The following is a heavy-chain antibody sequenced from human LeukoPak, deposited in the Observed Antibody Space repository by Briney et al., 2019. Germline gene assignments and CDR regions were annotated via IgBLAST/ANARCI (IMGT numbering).Heavy chain of an antibody. CDR2: IYYSGST. CDR1: GGSISSSSYY. Sequence: SETLSLTCTVSGGSISSSSYYWGWIRQPPGKGLEWIGSIYYSGSTYYNPSLKSRVTISVDTSKNQFSLKLSSVTAADTAVYYCARLSSSSSTALDYWGRGTLVTVSS. V-gene: IGHV4-39*01. CDR3: ARLSSSSSTALDY. D-gene: IGHD6-6*01. J-gene: IGHJ4*02.